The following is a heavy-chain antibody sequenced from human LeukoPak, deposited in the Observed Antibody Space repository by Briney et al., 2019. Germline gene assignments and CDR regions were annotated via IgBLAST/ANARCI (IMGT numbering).Heavy chain of an antibody. CDR3: AKAPLWFGESHLIGY. CDR1: GFTFSSYA. V-gene: IGHV3-23*01. CDR2: ISGSGGST. J-gene: IGHJ4*02. D-gene: IGHD3-10*01. Sequence: GGSLRLSCAASGFTFSSYAMSWVRQAPGKGLEWVSAISGSGGSTYYADSVKGRFTISRDNSKNTLYLQMNSLRAEDTAVYYCAKAPLWFGESHLIGYWGQGTLVTVSS.